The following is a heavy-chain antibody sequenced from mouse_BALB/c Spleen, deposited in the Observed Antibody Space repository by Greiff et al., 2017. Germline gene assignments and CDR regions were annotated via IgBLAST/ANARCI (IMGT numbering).Heavy chain of an antibody. V-gene: IGHV2-2*02. Sequence: QVQLQQSGPGLVQPSQSLSITCTVSGFSLTSYGVHWVRQSPGKGLEWLGVIWSGGSTDYNAAFISRLSISKDNSKSQVFFKMNSLQANDTAIYYCARKAYYRYDERDAMDYWGQGTSVTVSS. CDR3: ARKAYYRYDERDAMDY. CDR1: GFSLTSYG. J-gene: IGHJ4*01. D-gene: IGHD2-14*01. CDR2: IWSGGST.